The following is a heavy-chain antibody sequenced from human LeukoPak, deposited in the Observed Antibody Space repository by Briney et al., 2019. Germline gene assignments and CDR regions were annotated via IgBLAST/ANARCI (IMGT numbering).Heavy chain of an antibody. CDR2: INSDGSST. V-gene: IGHV3-74*01. CDR1: GFTFSSYW. J-gene: IGHJ4*02. D-gene: IGHD6-19*01. CDR3: ARDIAVAGTFVNY. Sequence: PGGSLRLSCAASGFTFSSYWMHWVRHAPGKGLVWVSRINSDGSSTSYADSVRGRFTISRDNAKNTLYLQMNSLRAEDTAVYYCARDIAVAGTFVNYWAQGTLLTVSS.